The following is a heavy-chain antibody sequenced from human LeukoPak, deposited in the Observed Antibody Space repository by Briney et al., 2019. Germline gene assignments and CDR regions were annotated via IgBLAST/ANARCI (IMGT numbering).Heavy chain of an antibody. J-gene: IGHJ4*02. Sequence: AAVKVSCKASGYTFTSYGISWVRQAPGQGLEWMGCISAYNGNTNYAQKLQGRVTMTTDTSTSTAYMELRSLRSDDTAVYYCARARYYGSGGDYWGQGTLVTVSS. V-gene: IGHV1-18*01. CDR3: ARARYYGSGGDY. CDR1: GYTFTSYG. D-gene: IGHD3-10*01. CDR2: ISAYNGNT.